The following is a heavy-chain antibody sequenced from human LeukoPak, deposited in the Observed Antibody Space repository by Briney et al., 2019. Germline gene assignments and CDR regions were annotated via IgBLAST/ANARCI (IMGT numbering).Heavy chain of an antibody. CDR2: IIPIFGTA. V-gene: IGHV1-69*06. CDR1: GGTFSSYA. CDR3: ARGRAERSLDY. Sequence: SVKVSCKASGGTFSSYAINWVRQAPGQGLEWMGGIIPIFGTANYAQKFQGRVTITADTSTSTAFMELRTLRSGDTAVYYCARGRAERSLDYWGQGTLVTVSS. J-gene: IGHJ4*02.